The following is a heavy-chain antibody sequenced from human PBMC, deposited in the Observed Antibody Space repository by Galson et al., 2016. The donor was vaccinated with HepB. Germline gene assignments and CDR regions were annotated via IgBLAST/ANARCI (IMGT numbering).Heavy chain of an antibody. D-gene: IGHD3-16*01. CDR3: ANTDYDYVWGSYIGRGYFDY. J-gene: IGHJ4*02. V-gene: IGHV2-5*01. Sequence: PALVKPTQTLTLSCTFSGFSLHTSGVGVGWIRQSPRQALEWLAVIYWNDYKRYSPSLKSRLTITKDTSKNQVVLTMTNMDPVDTDTYYCANTDYDYVWGSYIGRGYFDYWGQGTLVTVSS. CDR1: GFSLHTSGVG. CDR2: IYWNDYK.